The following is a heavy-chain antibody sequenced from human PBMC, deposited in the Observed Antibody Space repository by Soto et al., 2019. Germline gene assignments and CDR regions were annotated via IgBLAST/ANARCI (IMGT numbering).Heavy chain of an antibody. CDR2: IKQDGSEK. D-gene: IGHD6-19*01. CDR1: GFSLSSYW. V-gene: IGHV3-7*01. J-gene: IGHJ6*02. CDR3: ARDADASGWYHYGMDV. Sequence: PGGSLRLSCAASGFSLSSYWMNWVRQAPGKGLEWVANIKQDGSEKYYVDSVKGRFFISRDNAKNSLYLQVNSLRAEDTAVYYCARDADASGWYHYGMDVWGQGTMVTVSS.